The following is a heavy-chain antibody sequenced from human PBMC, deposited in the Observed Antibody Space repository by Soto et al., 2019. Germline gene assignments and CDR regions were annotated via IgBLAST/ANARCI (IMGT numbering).Heavy chain of an antibody. CDR1: GYTFTSYY. D-gene: IGHD3-22*01. CDR2: INPSGGST. J-gene: IGHJ3*02. CDR3: ARDPIHGHYYGSSPEIIDAFDI. Sequence: GASVKVSCKASGYTFTSYYMHWVRQAPGQGLEWMGIINPSGGSTSYAQKFQGRVTMTRDTSTSTVYMELSSLRSEDTAVYYCARDPIHGHYYGSSPEIIDAFDIWGQGTMVTVSS. V-gene: IGHV1-46*01.